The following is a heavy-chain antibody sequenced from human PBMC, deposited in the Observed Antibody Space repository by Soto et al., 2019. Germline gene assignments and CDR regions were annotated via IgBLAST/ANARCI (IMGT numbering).Heavy chain of an antibody. D-gene: IGHD3-10*01. V-gene: IGHV4-30-2*01. CDR1: GGSISGGGFS. CDR3: ASLQFGEGFDY. CDR2: IFHTGGT. J-gene: IGHJ4*02. Sequence: SETLSLTCAVSGGSISGGGFSWSWIRHPPGKGLDWIGYIFHTGGTQYNPSLKRRVSMSVDKSKNQFSLHLTSVTAADSAVYYSASLQFGEGFDYWGQGALVTVSS.